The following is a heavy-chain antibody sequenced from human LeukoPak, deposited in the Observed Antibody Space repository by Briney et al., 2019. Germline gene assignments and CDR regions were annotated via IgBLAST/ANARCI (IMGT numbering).Heavy chain of an antibody. Sequence: GGSLRLSCAASGFTFSSYSMNWVRQAPGKGLEWVSYISSSSSTIYYADFVKGRFTISRDNAKNSLYLQMNSLRDEDTAVYYCARAPPTCGGDCYSAFDYWGQGTLVTVSS. CDR2: ISSSSSTI. J-gene: IGHJ4*02. V-gene: IGHV3-48*02. CDR1: GFTFSSYS. D-gene: IGHD2-21*01. CDR3: ARAPPTCGGDCYSAFDY.